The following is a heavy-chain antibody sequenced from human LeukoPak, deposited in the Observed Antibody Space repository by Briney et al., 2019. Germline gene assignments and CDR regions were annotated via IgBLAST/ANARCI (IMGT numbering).Heavy chain of an antibody. CDR3: ARTDWGRLTTVTTQDAFDI. CDR2: ISDYNGNT. J-gene: IGHJ3*02. Sequence: ASVKVSCKASGYTFTSYGISWVRQAPGQGLEWMGWISDYNGNTNYAQKLQGRVTMTTDTSTSTAYMELRSLRSDDTAVYYCARTDWGRLTTVTTQDAFDIWGQGTMVTVSS. V-gene: IGHV1-18*01. CDR1: GYTFTSYG. D-gene: IGHD4-17*01.